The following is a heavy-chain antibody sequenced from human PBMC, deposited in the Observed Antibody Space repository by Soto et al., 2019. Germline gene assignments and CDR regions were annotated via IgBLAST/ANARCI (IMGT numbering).Heavy chain of an antibody. CDR1: GFTFSSCA. V-gene: IGHV3-23*01. CDR2: ISGSGGTT. D-gene: IGHD1-1*01. J-gene: IGHJ3*02. Sequence: GESLTLSWAASGFTFSSCAMSWVRQAPGKGLEWVSAISGSGGTTYYPDSVKGRFTIARDNSKNTLYLQMNSLRAEDTAVYYCAKDLEGGAFDIWGQGTMVTVSS. CDR3: AKDLEGGAFDI.